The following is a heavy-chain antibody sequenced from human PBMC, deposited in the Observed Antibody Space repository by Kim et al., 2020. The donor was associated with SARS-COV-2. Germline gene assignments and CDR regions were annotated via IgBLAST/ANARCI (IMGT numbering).Heavy chain of an antibody. CDR3: TTDVWPSGLRDY. V-gene: IGHV3-15*01. CDR2: IKSKTDGETT. J-gene: IGHJ4*02. D-gene: IGHD2-8*02. CDR1: GFTFSHAW. Sequence: GGSLRLSCAASGFTFSHAWMNWVRQAPRKGLEWVGHIKSKTDGETTDYAGPVKGRFTISRDDSKNTLYLQISGLNTEDTAVYYCTTDVWPSGLRDYWGQGTLVTVSS.